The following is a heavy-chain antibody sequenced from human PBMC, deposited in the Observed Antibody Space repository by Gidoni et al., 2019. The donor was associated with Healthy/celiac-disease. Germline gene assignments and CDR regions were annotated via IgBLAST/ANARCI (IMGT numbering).Heavy chain of an antibody. V-gene: IGHV4-31*03. D-gene: IGHD3-3*01. CDR2: LNYSGST. CDR1: GGSISSGGYY. J-gene: IGHJ5*02. Sequence: QVQLQASGPGLVKPSQTLSLTCTVSGGSISSGGYYWTWIRQHPGKGLEWIGYLNYSGSTYYNPSIKSRVTISVDTSKNQFSLKLSSVTAADTAVYYCARDHVGFLEWSPKRGNWFDPWGQGTLVTVSS. CDR3: ARDHVGFLEWSPKRGNWFDP.